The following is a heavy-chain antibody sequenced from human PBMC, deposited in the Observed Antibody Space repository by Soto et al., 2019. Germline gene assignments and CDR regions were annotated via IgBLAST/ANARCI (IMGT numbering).Heavy chain of an antibody. D-gene: IGHD3-22*01. V-gene: IGHV1-69*01. CDR1: GGSFCRSA. J-gene: IGHJ4*02. Sequence: QLQLVQSAAEEMKHAASLKVASKASGGSFCRSAIIWWRQPPGQEREWMGGIIPIFGTANHAQKFQGRVTIIADESTSTVYMELSSLRSEDTAMYYCARGWGYDSNDHYYAYWGQGTLVIVSS. CDR2: IIPIFGTA. CDR3: ARGWGYDSNDHYYAY.